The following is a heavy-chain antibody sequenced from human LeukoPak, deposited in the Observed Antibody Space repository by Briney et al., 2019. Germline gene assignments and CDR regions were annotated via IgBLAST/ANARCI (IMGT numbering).Heavy chain of an antibody. J-gene: IGHJ2*01. CDR1: GVTFSGYA. CDR3: ATSPHYTSICPYWYFDL. CDR2: ISGRGGST. Sequence: GGSLRLSCAASGVTFSGYAMSGVREAPGGGLGWVLGISGRGGSTYYADSVKGRFTISRDNSKNTLYWQMNSLRAEDRAGNYVATSPHYTSICPYWYFDLWGRGTLATVSS. D-gene: IGHD6-13*01. V-gene: IGHV3-23*01.